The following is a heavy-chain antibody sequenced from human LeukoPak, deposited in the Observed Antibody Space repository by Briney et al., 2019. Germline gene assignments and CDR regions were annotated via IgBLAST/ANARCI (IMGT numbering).Heavy chain of an antibody. CDR1: GYTFTSYD. V-gene: IGHV1-8*01. J-gene: IGHJ5*02. CDR2: MNPNSGNT. CDR3: ARGWYSLDIVVVVAATPNWFDP. D-gene: IGHD2-15*01. Sequence: ASVKVSCKASGYTFTSYDINWVRQATGQGLEWMGWMNPNSGNTGYAQKFQGRVTMTRNTSISTAYMELSSLRSEDTAVYCCARGWYSLDIVVVVAATPNWFDPWGQGTLVTVSS.